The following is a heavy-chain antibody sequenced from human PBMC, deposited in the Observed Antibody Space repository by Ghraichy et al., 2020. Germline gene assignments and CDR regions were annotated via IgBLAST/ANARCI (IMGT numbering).Heavy chain of an antibody. V-gene: IGHV3-15*01. D-gene: IGHD1-26*01. J-gene: IGHJ4*02. Sequence: GGSLRLSCAASGFTFSNAWMSWVRQAPGKGLEWVGRIKSKTDGGTTDYAAPVKGRFTISRDDSKNTLYLQMNILKTEDTAVYYCTTDRDRVGATYFDYWGQGTLVTVSS. CDR2: IKSKTDGGTT. CDR1: GFTFSNAW. CDR3: TTDRDRVGATYFDY.